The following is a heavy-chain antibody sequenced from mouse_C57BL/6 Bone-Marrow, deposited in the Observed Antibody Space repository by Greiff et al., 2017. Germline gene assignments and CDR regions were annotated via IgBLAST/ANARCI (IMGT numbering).Heavy chain of an antibody. CDR2: IDPSDSYT. D-gene: IGHD2-9*01. J-gene: IGHJ2*01. CDR1: GYTFTSYW. Sequence: QVQLQQPGAELVKPGASVKLSCKASGYTFTSYWMQWVKQRPGQGLEWIGEIDPSDSYTNYNQKFKGKATLTVDTSSSTAYMQLSSLTSEDSAVYYCAPYYGYAYYDYWGQGTTLAVSS. V-gene: IGHV1-50*01. CDR3: APYYGYAYYDY.